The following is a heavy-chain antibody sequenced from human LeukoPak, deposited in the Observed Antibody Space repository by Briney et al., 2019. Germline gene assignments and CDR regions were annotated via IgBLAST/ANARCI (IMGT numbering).Heavy chain of an antibody. CDR3: ARRSARSNYFPFDY. CDR2: FSSSSGTI. CDR1: GFTFSSHS. D-gene: IGHD3-10*01. Sequence: GGSLRLSCAASGFTFSSHSMNWVRQAPGKGLEWVSHFSSSSGTIAYADSVKGRFTISRDNAKNSLSLQMNSLRDEDTAVYYCARRSARSNYFPFDYWGQGTLVTVSS. J-gene: IGHJ4*02. V-gene: IGHV3-48*02.